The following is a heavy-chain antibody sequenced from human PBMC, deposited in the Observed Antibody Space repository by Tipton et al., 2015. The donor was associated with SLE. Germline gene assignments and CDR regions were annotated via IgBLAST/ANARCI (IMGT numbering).Heavy chain of an antibody. Sequence: QLVQSGAEVKKPGSSVKVSCKASGGTFSSYAISWVRQAPGQGLEWMGGIIPIFGTANYAQKFQGRVTITADESTSTAYMELSSLRSEDTAVYYCARDPIVVVPAAIYAFDIWGQGTMVTVSS. CDR3: ARDPIVVVPAAIYAFDI. CDR1: GGTFSSYA. D-gene: IGHD2-2*01. CDR2: IIPIFGTA. V-gene: IGHV1-69*01. J-gene: IGHJ3*02.